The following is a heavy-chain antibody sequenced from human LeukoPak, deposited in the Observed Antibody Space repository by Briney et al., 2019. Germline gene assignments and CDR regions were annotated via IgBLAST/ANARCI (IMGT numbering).Heavy chain of an antibody. CDR1: GFTFSNYA. CDR3: ARGLHREGYFDL. Sequence: QPGGSLRLSCGASGFTFSNYAMSWVRQAPGKGLEWVSAISGSGGNTYHADSVKGRFTISRDNSKNTLYLQMNSLRAGDTAVYYCARGLHREGYFDLWGRGTLVTVSS. CDR2: ISGSGGNT. J-gene: IGHJ2*01. D-gene: IGHD1-26*01. V-gene: IGHV3-23*01.